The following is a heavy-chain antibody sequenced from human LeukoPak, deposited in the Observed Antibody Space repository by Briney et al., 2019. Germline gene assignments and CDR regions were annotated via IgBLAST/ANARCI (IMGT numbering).Heavy chain of an antibody. V-gene: IGHV1-18*01. CDR3: ARDEGSGWDALDY. CDR2: ISVYNGNT. CDR1: GYTFTSYG. D-gene: IGHD6-19*01. J-gene: IGHJ4*02. Sequence: ASVKVSCKASGYTFTSYGISWVRQAPGQGLEWMGWISVYNGNTNYAQKLQGRVTLTTDTSTSTVYIELRSLRSDDTAVYYCARDEGSGWDALDYWGQGTLVTVSS.